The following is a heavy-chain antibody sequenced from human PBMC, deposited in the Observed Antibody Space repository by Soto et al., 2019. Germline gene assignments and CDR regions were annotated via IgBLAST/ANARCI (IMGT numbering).Heavy chain of an antibody. CDR1: GYSFTSYW. V-gene: IGHV5-51*01. J-gene: IGHJ6*02. CDR2: IYPGDSDT. Sequence: PGESLKISCKGSGYSFTSYWIGWVRQMPGKGLEWMGIIYPGDSDTRYSPSFQGQVTISADKSISTAYLQWSSLKASDTAMYYCALSIAVAGTGRNNSSGMDAWGQGTTLPVSS. D-gene: IGHD6-19*01. CDR3: ALSIAVAGTGRNNSSGMDA.